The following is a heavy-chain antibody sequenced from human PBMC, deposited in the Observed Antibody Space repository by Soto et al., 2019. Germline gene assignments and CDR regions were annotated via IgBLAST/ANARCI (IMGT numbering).Heavy chain of an antibody. CDR2: IVVGSGNT. CDR1: GFTFTSSA. D-gene: IGHD3-10*01. V-gene: IGHV1-58*02. CDR3: AAVPGFGEFGDAFDI. Sequence: ASVKVSCKASGFTFTSSAMQWVRQARGQRLEWIGWIVVGSGNTNYAQKFQERVTITRDMSTSTAYMELSSLRSEDTAVYYCAAVPGFGEFGDAFDIWGQGTMVTVSS. J-gene: IGHJ3*02.